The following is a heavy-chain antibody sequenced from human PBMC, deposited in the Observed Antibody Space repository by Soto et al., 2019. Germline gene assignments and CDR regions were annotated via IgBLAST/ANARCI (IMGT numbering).Heavy chain of an antibody. D-gene: IGHD5-12*01. CDR1: GLTVSSNY. CDR3: ARDKMATADQYYYYYGMDV. Sequence: GGSLRLACAASGLTVSSNYMSWVRQAPGKGLEWVSVIYSGGSTYYADSVKGRFTISRDNSKNTLYLQMNSLRAEDTAVYYCARDKMATADQYYYYYGMDVWGQGT. V-gene: IGHV3-53*01. J-gene: IGHJ6*02. CDR2: IYSGGST.